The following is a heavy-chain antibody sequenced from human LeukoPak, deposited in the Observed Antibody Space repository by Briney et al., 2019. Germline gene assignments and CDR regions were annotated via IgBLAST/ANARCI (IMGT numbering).Heavy chain of an antibody. Sequence: SGPTLVKPTQTLTLTCTFSGFSLSTSGVGVGWIRQPPGKALEWLALIYWDDDKRYSPSLKSRLTITKDTSKSQVVLTMTNMDPVDTATYYCAHSPRGYSYGYNWFDPWGQGTLVTVSS. CDR1: GFSLSTSGVG. V-gene: IGHV2-5*02. CDR2: IYWDDDK. D-gene: IGHD5-18*01. J-gene: IGHJ5*02. CDR3: AHSPRGYSYGYNWFDP.